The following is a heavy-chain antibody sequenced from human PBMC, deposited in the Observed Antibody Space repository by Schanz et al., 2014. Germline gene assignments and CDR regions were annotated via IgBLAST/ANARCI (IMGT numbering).Heavy chain of an antibody. J-gene: IGHJ4*02. Sequence: QVQLVQSGAEVQKPGASVKVSCKASGYTFTSYGISWVRQAPGQGLEWVGWISVYTGNTKYGQKVQGRVTMTADTSTNTAYMELRSLRSDDTAVYYCARDAADFYDILTEEDYWGQGTLVTVSS. D-gene: IGHD3-9*01. V-gene: IGHV1-18*01. CDR2: ISVYTGNT. CDR3: ARDAADFYDILTEEDY. CDR1: GYTFTSYG.